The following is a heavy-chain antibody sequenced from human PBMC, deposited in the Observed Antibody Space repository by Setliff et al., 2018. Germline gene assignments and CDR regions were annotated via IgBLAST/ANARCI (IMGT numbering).Heavy chain of an antibody. CDR2: IHYSGST. D-gene: IGHD3-22*01. J-gene: IGHJ5*02. CDR3: ARLYYYDSSGYYYVGWFDP. Sequence: SETLSLTCTVSGGSISSGSYYWGWIRQPPRKGLEWIGSIHYSGSTYYNPSLKSRVTISVDTSKNQFSLKLSSVSAADTAVYYCARLYYYDSSGYYYVGWFDPWGQGTLVTVSS. V-gene: IGHV4-39*01. CDR1: GGSISSGSYY.